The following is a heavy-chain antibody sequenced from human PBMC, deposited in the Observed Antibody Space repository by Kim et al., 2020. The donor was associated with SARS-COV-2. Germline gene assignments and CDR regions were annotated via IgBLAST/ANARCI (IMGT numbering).Heavy chain of an antibody. CDR3: TRRDGYNWNWFDP. J-gene: IGHJ5*02. V-gene: IGHV3-73*01. CDR1: GFTFSGSA. D-gene: IGHD5-12*01. Sequence: GGSLRLSCAASGFTFSGSAMHWVRQASGKGLEWVGRIRSKANSYATAYAASVKGRFTISRDDSKNTAYLQMNSLKTEDTAVYYCTRRDGYNWNWFDPWGQGTLVTVSS. CDR2: IRSKANSYAT.